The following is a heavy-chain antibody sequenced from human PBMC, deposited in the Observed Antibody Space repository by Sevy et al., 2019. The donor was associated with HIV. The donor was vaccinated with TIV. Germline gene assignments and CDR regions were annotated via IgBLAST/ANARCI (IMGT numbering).Heavy chain of an antibody. J-gene: IGHJ4*02. CDR2: IRSKANSYAT. V-gene: IGHV3-73*01. Sequence: GESLKISCAASGFTFSGSAMHWVRQASGKGLEWVGRIRSKANSYATAYAASVKGRFTISRDDSKNTAYLQMNSLKTEDTAVYYCTRRGAAAGTGVDYWGQGTLVTVSS. CDR1: GFTFSGSA. CDR3: TRRGAAAGTGVDY. D-gene: IGHD6-13*01.